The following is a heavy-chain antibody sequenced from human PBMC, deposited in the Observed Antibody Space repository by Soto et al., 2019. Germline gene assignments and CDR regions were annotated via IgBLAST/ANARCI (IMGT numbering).Heavy chain of an antibody. CDR3: AKPSGAYVANNRYFMDV. D-gene: IGHD5-12*01. V-gene: IGHV3-23*01. Sequence: SGGSLRLSCVASGFTFSNYAMSWVRQAPGKGLEWVSVINFSGGSTKYADSVKGRFTISRDDSQNTLYLQMNSLGAEDTAVYFCAKPSGAYVANNRYFMDVWGKGTTVTVSS. J-gene: IGHJ6*03. CDR2: INFSGGST. CDR1: GFTFSNYA.